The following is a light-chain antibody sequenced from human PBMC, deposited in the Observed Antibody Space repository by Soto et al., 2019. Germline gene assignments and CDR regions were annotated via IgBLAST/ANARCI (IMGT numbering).Light chain of an antibody. J-gene: IGLJ2*01. Sequence: QSVLTQPPSASGTPGQRVTISCSGSSSNIGANPINWYQQLPGTAPQLLLYNNDQRPSGVPDRFSASKSGTSASLAISGLQSEDEADYYCEAWDDSLYGAVLGGGTKLTVL. CDR1: SSNIGANP. V-gene: IGLV1-44*01. CDR2: NND. CDR3: EAWDDSLYGAV.